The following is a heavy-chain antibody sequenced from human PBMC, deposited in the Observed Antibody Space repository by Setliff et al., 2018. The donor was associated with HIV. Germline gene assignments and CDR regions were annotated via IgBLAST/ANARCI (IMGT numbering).Heavy chain of an antibody. CDR1: GFTFDDYA. V-gene: IGHV3-43D*04. D-gene: IGHD3-16*01. CDR2: ISWDGGGT. CDR3: AAVPWGHSSLIIDH. J-gene: IGHJ4*02. Sequence: GGSLRLSCAASGFTFDDYAMHWVRQAPGKGLEWVSLISWDGGGTYYADSVKGRFTISRDNAKNSVYLQMHSLRVEDTAVYYCAAVPWGHSSLIIDHWGQGTPVTVSS.